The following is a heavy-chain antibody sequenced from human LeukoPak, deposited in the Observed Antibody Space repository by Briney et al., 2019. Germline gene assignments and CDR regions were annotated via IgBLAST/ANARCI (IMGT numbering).Heavy chain of an antibody. CDR1: GFTFSSYG. Sequence: GGSLRLSCAASGFTFSSYGMHWVRQAPGKGLEWVAFIRYDGSNKYYADSVKGRFTISRDNVKNSLYLQMNSLRAEDTAVYYCARASMRGWYFDLWGRGTLVTVSS. V-gene: IGHV3-30*02. CDR2: IRYDGSNK. CDR3: ARASMRGWYFDL. J-gene: IGHJ2*01.